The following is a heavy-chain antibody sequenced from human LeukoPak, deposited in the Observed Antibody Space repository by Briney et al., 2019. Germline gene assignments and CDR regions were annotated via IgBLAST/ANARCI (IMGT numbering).Heavy chain of an antibody. V-gene: IGHV1-69*13. CDR2: IIPIFGIA. CDR3: ATIAAAGASNYYGMDV. J-gene: IGHJ6*02. D-gene: IGHD6-13*01. CDR1: GGTFSSYA. Sequence: AASVKVSCKASGGTFSSYAISWVRQAPGQGLEWMGGIIPIFGIANYAQKFQGRVTITADESTSTAYMELSSLRSEDTAVYYCATIAAAGASNYYGMDVWGQGTTVTVSS.